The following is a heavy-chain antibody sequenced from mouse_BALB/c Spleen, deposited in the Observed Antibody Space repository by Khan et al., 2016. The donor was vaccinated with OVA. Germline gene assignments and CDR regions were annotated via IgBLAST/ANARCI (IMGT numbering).Heavy chain of an antibody. CDR2: INPESGGT. CDR1: GYAFTDYL. V-gene: IGHV1-54*01. CDR3: SRSGYGFGAY. J-gene: IGHJ3*01. Sequence: QVRLQQSGAELVRPGTSVKVSCKASGYAFTDYLIEWLKQRPGQGLEWIGMINPESGGTNYNEKFKVKATLTADKSSSTAYMQLSSLTSDDSAVYFCSRSGYGFGAYWGPGTLVTVSA. D-gene: IGHD3-2*02.